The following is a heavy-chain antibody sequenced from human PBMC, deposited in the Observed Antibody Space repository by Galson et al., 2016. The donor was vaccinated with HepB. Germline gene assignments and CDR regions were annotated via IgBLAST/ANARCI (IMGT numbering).Heavy chain of an antibody. V-gene: IGHV4-31*03. J-gene: IGHJ4*02. D-gene: IGHD4-23*01. CDR2: IHYSGSA. Sequence: TLSLTCTVSGGSVISGGYYWNWIRQHPGKGLEWIGYIHYSGSAYYSPSLKSRVIISVDTSKNHFSLRLNSVTAADTAVYYCARQVYDFGAKHLDSWGQGRLVTVSS. CDR1: GGSVISGGYY. CDR3: ARQVYDFGAKHLDS.